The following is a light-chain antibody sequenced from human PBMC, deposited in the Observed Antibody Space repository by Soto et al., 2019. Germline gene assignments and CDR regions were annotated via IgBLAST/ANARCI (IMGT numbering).Light chain of an antibody. V-gene: IGKV3D-15*01. CDR2: GAS. CDR3: QQYNNWPPIT. J-gene: IGKJ5*01. CDR1: QTVGSS. Sequence: TRSPGTLSLSPGERATLSCRASQTVGSSFLAWFQHKPGQAPRLLIYGASTRTTGIPDRFSGSGSGTDFTLTISSLQSEDFAVYYCQQYNNWPPITFGQGTRLEIK.